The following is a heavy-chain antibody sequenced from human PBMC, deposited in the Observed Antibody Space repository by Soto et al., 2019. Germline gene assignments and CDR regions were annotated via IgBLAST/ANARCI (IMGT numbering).Heavy chain of an antibody. CDR3: ARARGIDYDFWSGYRYGMDV. J-gene: IGHJ6*02. CDR1: GGTFSSYA. CDR2: IIPILGTA. Sequence: QVQLVQSGAEVKKPGSSVKVYCKASGGTFSSYAISWVRQAPGQGLEWMGGIIPILGTANYAQKFQGRVTITADDSTSTAYTELSSLRSEDTAVYYCARARGIDYDFWSGYRYGMDVWGQGTTVTVSS. D-gene: IGHD3-3*01. V-gene: IGHV1-69*01.